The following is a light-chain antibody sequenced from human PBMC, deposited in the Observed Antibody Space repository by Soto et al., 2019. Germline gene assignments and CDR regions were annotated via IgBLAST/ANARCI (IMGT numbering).Light chain of an antibody. V-gene: IGKV3-11*01. J-gene: IGKJ1*01. CDR3: QQRSNWPPWT. CDR1: QSVSSS. CDR2: DAS. Sequence: EIVMTQSPATLSVSPGERVTLSCGASQSVSSSLAWYQQNPGQAPRLLIYDASNRATGIPARFSGSGSGTDFTLTISSLEPEDFAVYYCQQRSNWPPWTFGQGTKVDIK.